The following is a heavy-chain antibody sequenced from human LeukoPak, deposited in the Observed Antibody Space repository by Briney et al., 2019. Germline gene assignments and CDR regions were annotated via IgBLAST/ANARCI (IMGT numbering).Heavy chain of an antibody. V-gene: IGHV4-34*01. J-gene: IGHJ4*02. CDR3: ARGRDYPYLFDY. CDR1: GGSFSGYY. D-gene: IGHD4-17*01. Sequence: PSETLSLTCAVYGGSFSGYYWSWIRQPPGKGLEWIGEINHSGSTNYNPSLKSRVTISVDTSKSQFSLKLSSVTAADTAVYYCARGRDYPYLFDYWGQGTLVTVSS. CDR2: INHSGST.